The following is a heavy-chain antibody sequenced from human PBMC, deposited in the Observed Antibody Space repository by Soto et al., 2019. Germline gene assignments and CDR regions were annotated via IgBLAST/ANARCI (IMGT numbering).Heavy chain of an antibody. CDR3: ARGRGGSYGGNSAHYDV. CDR2: IWYDGSKE. Sequence: QVHLVESGGGVVQPGTSLRHSCEASGFTFSGFGMHWVRQTPGKGLEWVAVIWYDGSKEYFADCVKGRFTISRDNSKNALYLQMNILIAEDSAIYYCARGRGGSYGGNSAHYDVWGQGTLVTVSS. CDR1: GFTFSGFG. D-gene: IGHD4-17*01. V-gene: IGHV3-33*01. J-gene: IGHJ3*01.